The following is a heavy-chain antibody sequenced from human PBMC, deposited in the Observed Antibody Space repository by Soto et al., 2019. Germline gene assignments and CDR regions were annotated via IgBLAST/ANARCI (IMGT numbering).Heavy chain of an antibody. V-gene: IGHV3-21*01. CDR1: GFTFSSYS. CDR2: ISSSSSYI. CDR3: AKSRSYLNVPDY. J-gene: IGHJ4*02. Sequence: VGSLRLSCAASGFTFSSYSMHWVRQAPGKGLEWGSSISSSSSYIYYADSVKGRFTISRENAKNSLDLQMNSLRAEETAVYYCAKSRSYLNVPDYWAQGTLITV. D-gene: IGHD3-10*02.